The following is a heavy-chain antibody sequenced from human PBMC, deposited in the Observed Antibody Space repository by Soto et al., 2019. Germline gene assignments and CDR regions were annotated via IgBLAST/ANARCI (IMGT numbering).Heavy chain of an antibody. D-gene: IGHD1-26*01. CDR2: IYASGSP. J-gene: IGHJ4*02. CDR1: GGSVSVSY. Sequence: SETLSLTCTISGGSVSVSYWSWIRQSTGQGLEWIGYIYASGSPYYNPSLRSRVTISADTSKNQISLKLTSPTAADTAVYYCARGVGSSPPQYWGRGTLVTVSS. CDR3: ARGVGSSPPQY. V-gene: IGHV4-59*02.